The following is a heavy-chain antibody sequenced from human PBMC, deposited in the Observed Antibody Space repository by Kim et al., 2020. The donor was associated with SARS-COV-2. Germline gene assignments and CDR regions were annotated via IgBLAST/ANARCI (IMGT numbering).Heavy chain of an antibody. CDR1: GFTFSDYY. CDR2: ISSSGSTI. V-gene: IGHV3-11*01. Sequence: GGSLRLSCAASGFTFSDYYMSWIRQAPGKGLEWVSYISSSGSTIYYADSVKGRFTISRDNAKNSLYLQMNSLRAEDTAVYYCARAPWGRYQLLSSQKHNWFDPWGQGTLVTVSS. CDR3: ARAPWGRYQLLSSQKHNWFDP. D-gene: IGHD2-2*01. J-gene: IGHJ5*02.